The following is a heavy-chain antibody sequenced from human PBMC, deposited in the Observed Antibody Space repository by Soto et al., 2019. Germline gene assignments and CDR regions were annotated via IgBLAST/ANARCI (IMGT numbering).Heavy chain of an antibody. CDR2: IDPSDSYT. CDR3: ARHGRYSYSQSPDP. J-gene: IGHJ5*02. D-gene: IGHD5-18*01. V-gene: IGHV5-10-1*01. CDR1: GYSFTSYW. Sequence: GESLGIACEFSGYSFTSYWISCVRQVPGKGLEWMGRIDPSDSYTNYSPSFQGHVTISADKSISTAYLQWSSLKASDTAMYYCARHGRYSYSQSPDPWGQGTLVTVS.